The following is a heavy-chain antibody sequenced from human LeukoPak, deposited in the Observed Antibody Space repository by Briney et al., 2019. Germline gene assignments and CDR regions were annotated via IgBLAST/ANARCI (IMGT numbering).Heavy chain of an antibody. Sequence: SETLSLIFTVSGDSIGSSNNYWAWVRQPPGKGLEWLGSIFYSGSTYYNPSLKSRVTISVDTSKNQFSLNLYSVTAADTATYYCARRGITYAYWGQGTLVTVSS. V-gene: IGHV4-39*01. CDR3: ARRGITYAY. J-gene: IGHJ4*02. CDR1: GDSIGSSNNY. CDR2: IFYSGST. D-gene: IGHD2-2*01.